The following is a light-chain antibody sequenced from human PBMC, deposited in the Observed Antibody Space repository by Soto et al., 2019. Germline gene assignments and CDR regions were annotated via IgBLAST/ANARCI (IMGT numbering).Light chain of an antibody. Sequence: QSALTPPASVSGSPGQSLTISCTGTSSDVGLYDYVSWYQQHPGKAPRLIIYAISDRPSGVSDRFSGSKSGNTASLTISGLQAEDEADYYCSSYATSTAFLFGGGTKLTVL. CDR1: SSDVGLYDY. CDR3: SSYATSTAFL. V-gene: IGLV2-14*01. J-gene: IGLJ2*01. CDR2: AIS.